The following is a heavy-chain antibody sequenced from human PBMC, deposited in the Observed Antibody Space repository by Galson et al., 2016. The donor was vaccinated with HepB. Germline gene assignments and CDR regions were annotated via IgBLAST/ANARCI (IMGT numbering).Heavy chain of an antibody. CDR2: IYYSGTT. CDR3: ARGGYSPMDV. CDR1: GGSISGYY. Sequence: LSLTCTISGGSISGYYWSWIRQPPGKGLEWIGDIYYSGTTNYNPSLKSRVTISVDTSKNQFSLKLSSVTAADTAVYYCARGGYSPMDVWGQGTTVTVSS. J-gene: IGHJ6*02. V-gene: IGHV4-59*01. D-gene: IGHD2-15*01.